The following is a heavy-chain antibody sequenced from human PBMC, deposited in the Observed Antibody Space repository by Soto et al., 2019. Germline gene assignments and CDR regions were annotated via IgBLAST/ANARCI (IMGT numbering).Heavy chain of an antibody. Sequence: GGSLRLSCTASGSTFGDYAMSWFRQAPGKGLEWVGFIRSKAYGGTTEYAASVKGRFTISRDDSKSIAYLQMNSLKTEDTAVYYCTSGGYPGAYYFDYWGQGTLVTVSS. V-gene: IGHV3-49*03. D-gene: IGHD6-13*01. J-gene: IGHJ4*02. CDR1: GSTFGDYA. CDR3: TSGGYPGAYYFDY. CDR2: IRSKAYGGTT.